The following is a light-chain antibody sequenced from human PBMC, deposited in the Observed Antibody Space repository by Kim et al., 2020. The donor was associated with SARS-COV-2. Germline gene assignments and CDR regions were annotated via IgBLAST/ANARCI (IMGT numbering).Light chain of an antibody. J-gene: IGKJ2*01. Sequence: LSPGEGATLSGRASQSVSSSYLAWYQQKPGQAPRLLIYGASSRATGIPDRFSGSGSGTDFTLTISRLEPEDFAVYYCQQYGSSPQTFGQGTKLEI. V-gene: IGKV3-20*01. CDR3: QQYGSSPQT. CDR2: GAS. CDR1: QSVSSSY.